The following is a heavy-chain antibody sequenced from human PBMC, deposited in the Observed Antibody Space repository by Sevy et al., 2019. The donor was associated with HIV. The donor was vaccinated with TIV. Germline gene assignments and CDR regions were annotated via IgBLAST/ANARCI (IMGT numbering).Heavy chain of an antibody. Sequence: GGSLRLSCAASGFTVSSNYMSWVRQAPGKGLEWVSVIYSGVSTYYADSVKGRFTISRDNSKNTLYLQMNSLRAEDTAVYYCAREEIAVAGTSAFDIWGQGTMVTVSS. CDR3: AREEIAVAGTSAFDI. CDR2: IYSGVST. V-gene: IGHV3-53*01. CDR1: GFTVSSNY. D-gene: IGHD6-19*01. J-gene: IGHJ3*02.